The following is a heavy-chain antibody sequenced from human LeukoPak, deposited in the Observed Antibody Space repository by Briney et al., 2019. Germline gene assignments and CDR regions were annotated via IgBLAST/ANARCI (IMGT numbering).Heavy chain of an antibody. D-gene: IGHD1-1*01. CDR1: GFTFISYA. V-gene: IGHV3-23*01. CDR3: ARERRRTTGTTDGMDV. J-gene: IGHJ6*02. CDR2: ISGSGGST. Sequence: GGSLRLSCAASGFTFISYAMSWVRQAPGKGLEWVSAISGSGGSTYYADSVKGRFTISRDNSKNTLYLQMNSLRAEDTAVYYCARERRRTTGTTDGMDVWGQGTTVTVSS.